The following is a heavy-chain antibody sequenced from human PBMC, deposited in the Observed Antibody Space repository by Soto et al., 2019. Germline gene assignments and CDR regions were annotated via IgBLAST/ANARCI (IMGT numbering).Heavy chain of an antibody. J-gene: IGHJ4*02. D-gene: IGHD6-19*01. CDR3: ARGGLGYSSGWYLGTGYFDY. Sequence: QVQLVESGGGVVQPGRSLRLSCAASGFTFSSYAMHWVRQAPGKGLEWVAVISYDGSNKYCADSVKGRFTISRDNSKNTLYLQMNSLRAEDTAVYYCARGGLGYSSGWYLGTGYFDYWGQGTLVTVSS. CDR2: ISYDGSNK. V-gene: IGHV3-30-3*01. CDR1: GFTFSSYA.